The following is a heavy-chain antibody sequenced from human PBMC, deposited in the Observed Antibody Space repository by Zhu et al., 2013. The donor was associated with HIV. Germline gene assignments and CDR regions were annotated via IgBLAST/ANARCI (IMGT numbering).Heavy chain of an antibody. CDR1: GGTFSSYA. D-gene: IGHD3-10*01. J-gene: IGHJ5*02. V-gene: IGHV1-69*06. CDR2: IIPIFGTA. CDR3: ARAPLRLWFRELSGGGGWFDP. Sequence: QVQLVQSGAEVKKPGSSVKVSCKASGGTFSSYAISWVRQAPGQGLEWMGGIIPIFGTANYAQKFQGRVTITADKSTSTAYMELSSLRSEDTAVYYCARAPLRLWFRELSGGGGWFDPGAREPWSPSPQ.